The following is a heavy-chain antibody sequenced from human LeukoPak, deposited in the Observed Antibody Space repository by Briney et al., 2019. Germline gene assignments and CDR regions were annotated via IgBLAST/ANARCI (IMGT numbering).Heavy chain of an antibody. J-gene: IGHJ4*02. CDR1: GGSISTYY. Sequence: SETLSLTCTVSGGSISTYYGNWIRQPPGKGLEWIGEINHSGSTNYNPSLKSRVTISVDTSKNQFSLKLSSVTAADTAVYYCARGALGIFDYWGQGTLVTVSS. CDR3: ARGALGIFDY. V-gene: IGHV4-34*01. D-gene: IGHD7-27*01. CDR2: INHSGST.